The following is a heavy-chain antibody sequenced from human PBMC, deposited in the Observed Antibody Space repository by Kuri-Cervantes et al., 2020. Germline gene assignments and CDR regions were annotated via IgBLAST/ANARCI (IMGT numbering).Heavy chain of an antibody. V-gene: IGHV2-26*01. D-gene: IGHD6-19*01. CDR3: ARIPHLARTDYFDY. J-gene: IGHJ4*02. CDR1: GFSLRSGRMG. CDR2: ILSSDEDEK. Sequence: SGPTLVKPTETLTLTCTVSGFSLRSGRMGVSWIRQTPGKALEWLAHILSSDEDEKAYSTSLKDRLTISKDTSKNQVALTMTNMDPVDTATYYCARIPHLARTDYFDYWGQGTLVTVSS.